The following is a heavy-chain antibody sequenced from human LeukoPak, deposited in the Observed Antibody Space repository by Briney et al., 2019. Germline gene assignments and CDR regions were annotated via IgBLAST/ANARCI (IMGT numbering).Heavy chain of an antibody. V-gene: IGHV6-1*01. CDR2: TCYRSKWYN. CDR3: ARSVGYCSGGSCYSRNWFDP. Sequence: SQTLSLTCAISGDSVSSNSAAWNWIRQSPSRGLEWLGRTCYRSKWYNDYAVSVKSRITINPDTSKNQFSLQLNSVTPEDTAVYYCARSVGYCSGGSCYSRNWFDPWGQGTLVTVSS. D-gene: IGHD2-15*01. J-gene: IGHJ5*02. CDR1: GDSVSSNSAA.